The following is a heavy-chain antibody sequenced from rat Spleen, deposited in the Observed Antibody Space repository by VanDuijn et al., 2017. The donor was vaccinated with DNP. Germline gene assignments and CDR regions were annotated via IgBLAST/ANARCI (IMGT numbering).Heavy chain of an antibody. Sequence: EVKLVESGGGLVQPGKSLKLSCAASGSNFNDNWMGWVRQAPKKGQEWFATIIHDGSSIYYRDSVKGRFTISRDNAKSTLYLQMDSLRSEDTATYYCTRVPIYYYTSYIPDYWGQGVMVTVSS. CDR2: IIHDGSSI. CDR1: GSNFNDNW. D-gene: IGHD1-2*01. V-gene: IGHV5-17*01. CDR3: TRVPIYYYTSYIPDY. J-gene: IGHJ2*01.